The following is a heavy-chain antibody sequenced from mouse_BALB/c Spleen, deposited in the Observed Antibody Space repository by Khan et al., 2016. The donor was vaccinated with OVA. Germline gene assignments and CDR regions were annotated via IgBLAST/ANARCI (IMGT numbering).Heavy chain of an antibody. V-gene: IGHV1S135*01. D-gene: IGHD2-13*01. J-gene: IGHJ3*01. CDR3: TRVGTTGWFTY. CDR2: IDPFNGDT. CDR1: GYSFTNYY. Sequence: EVQLQQSGPELMKPGASVKISCKASGYSFTNYYIHWVKQSHGQSLEWIGYIDPFNGDTTYNQKFKGTATLTVDKSSSPDYIHLSSLTSEDSAVYYCTRVGTTGWFTYWGQGTLVTVSA.